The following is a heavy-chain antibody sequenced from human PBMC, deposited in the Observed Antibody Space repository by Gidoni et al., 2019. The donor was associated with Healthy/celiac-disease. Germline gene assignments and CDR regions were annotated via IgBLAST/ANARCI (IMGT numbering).Heavy chain of an antibody. CDR3: ARFEYSSGWYGGYYFDY. J-gene: IGHJ4*02. CDR2: IYPGDSDT. V-gene: IGHV5-51*03. Sequence: EVQLVQSGAEVKKPGESLKISCKGSGYSFTSYWIGWVRQMPGKGLEWMGLIYPGDSDTRYSPSFQGQVTISADKSISTAYLQWSSLKASDTAMYYCARFEYSSGWYGGYYFDYWGQGTLVTVSS. D-gene: IGHD6-19*01. CDR1: GYSFTSYW.